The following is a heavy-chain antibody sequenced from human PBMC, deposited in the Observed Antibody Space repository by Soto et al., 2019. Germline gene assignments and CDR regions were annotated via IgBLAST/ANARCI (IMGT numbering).Heavy chain of an antibody. CDR2: ISAYNGNT. CDR3: ARGLYVYYYYYGMDV. Sequence: ASVRVSCKASGYTFTSYGISWVRQAPGQGLEWMGWISAYNGNTNYAQKLQGRVTMTTDTSTSTAYMELRSLRSDDTAVYYCARGLYVYYYYYGMDVWGQGTTVTVS. V-gene: IGHV1-18*01. J-gene: IGHJ6*02. CDR1: GYTFTSYG. D-gene: IGHD3-16*01.